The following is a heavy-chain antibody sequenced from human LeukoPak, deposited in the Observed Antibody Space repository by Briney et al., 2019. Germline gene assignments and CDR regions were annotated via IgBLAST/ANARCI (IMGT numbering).Heavy chain of an antibody. D-gene: IGHD3-3*01. CDR3: AKNGQSGFSFDP. J-gene: IGHJ5*02. Sequence: SETLYLTCAVYGGSLNGHYWSWISQPPGKGLEWIGEGSESGGTKFNPSLKSRVTISADTSKNQFSLKLNSVTAADTAVYYCAKNGQSGFSFDPWGQGTLVTVSS. CDR2: GSESGGT. V-gene: IGHV4-34*01. CDR1: GGSLNGHY.